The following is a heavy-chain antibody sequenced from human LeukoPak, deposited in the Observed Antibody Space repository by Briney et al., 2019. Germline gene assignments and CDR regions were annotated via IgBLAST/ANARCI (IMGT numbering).Heavy chain of an antibody. CDR1: GCTISSYY. V-gene: IGHV4-59*01. CDR2: IYYSGST. CDR3: AKDCGLKVGATTDYYYHGMDV. J-gene: IGHJ6*02. Sequence: WGTLTLTCTVSGCTISSYYWSWVRQAPGKGLEWIGYIYYSGSTNYNASLKGRVTISVDTSKNQFSLKLSSVTAADTAVYYCAKDCGLKVGATTDYYYHGMDVWGQGTTVTVSS. D-gene: IGHD1-26*01.